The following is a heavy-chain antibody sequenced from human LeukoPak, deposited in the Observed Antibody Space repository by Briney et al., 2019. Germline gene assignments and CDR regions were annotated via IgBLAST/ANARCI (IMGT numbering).Heavy chain of an antibody. V-gene: IGHV3-30*02. J-gene: IGHJ6*04. Sequence: GGSLRLSCAASGFTFSSYGMHWVRQAPGKGLEWVAFIRYDGSNKYYADSVKGRFTISRDNSKNTLYLQMNSLRAEDTAVYYCAKGEYYDFWSGPGDVWGKGTTVTVSS. CDR2: IRYDGSNK. CDR3: AKGEYYDFWSGPGDV. CDR1: GFTFSSYG. D-gene: IGHD3-3*01.